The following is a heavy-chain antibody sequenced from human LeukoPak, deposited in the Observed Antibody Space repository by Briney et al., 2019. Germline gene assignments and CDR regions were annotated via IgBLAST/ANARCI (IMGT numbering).Heavy chain of an antibody. CDR2: IDPLDGET. CDR3: ARDHEERGPYLDL. Sequence: ASVKVSCKSSGYPFTDYYIHWLQQAPGKGLAWMGHIDPLDGETTYAETFLGRVTFTADTSTSTIYMELNSLTFADRAVYYCARDHEERGPYLDLWGQGTQVFVSS. V-gene: IGHV1-69-2*01. CDR1: GYPFTDYY. J-gene: IGHJ4*02. D-gene: IGHD3-10*01.